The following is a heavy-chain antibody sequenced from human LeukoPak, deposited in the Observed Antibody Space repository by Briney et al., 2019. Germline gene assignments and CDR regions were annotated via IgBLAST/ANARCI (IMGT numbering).Heavy chain of an antibody. D-gene: IGHD4-17*01. CDR3: ARGGDYGDHGSYYYYYYGMDV. CDR2: ISYDGSNK. V-gene: IGHV3-30*04. Sequence: GGSLRLSCAASGFTFSSYAMHWVRQAPGKGLEWVAVISYDGSNKYYADSVKGRFTNSRDNSKNTLYLQMNSLRAEDTAVYYCARGGDYGDHGSYYYYYYGMDVWGQGTTVTVSS. J-gene: IGHJ6*02. CDR1: GFTFSSYA.